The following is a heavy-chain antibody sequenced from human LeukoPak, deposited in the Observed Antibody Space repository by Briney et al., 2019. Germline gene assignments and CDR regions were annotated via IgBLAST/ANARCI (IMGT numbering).Heavy chain of an antibody. Sequence: GGSLRLSCAASGFTFSSYSMNWVRQAPGKGLEWVSYISSSSSTIYYADSVKGRFTISRDNAKNSLYLQMNSLRAEDTAVYYCARDRACTCSSTSGLNWFDPWGQGTLVTVSS. J-gene: IGHJ5*02. V-gene: IGHV3-48*04. CDR3: ARDRACTCSSTSGLNWFDP. CDR1: GFTFSSYS. CDR2: ISSSSSTI. D-gene: IGHD2-2*01.